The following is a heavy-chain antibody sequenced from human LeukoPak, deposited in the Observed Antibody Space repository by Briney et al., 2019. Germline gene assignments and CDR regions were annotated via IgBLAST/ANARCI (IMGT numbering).Heavy chain of an antibody. CDR1: GFTFSSYA. CDR3: AKDTPMVRGVHYFDY. J-gene: IGHJ4*02. Sequence: PGGSLRLSCAASGFTFSSYAMHWVRQAPGKGLEWVAVISYDGSNKYYADSVKGRFTISRDNSKNTLYLQMNSLRAEDTAVYYCAKDTPMVRGVHYFDYWGQGTLVTVSS. V-gene: IGHV3-30*04. CDR2: ISYDGSNK. D-gene: IGHD3-10*01.